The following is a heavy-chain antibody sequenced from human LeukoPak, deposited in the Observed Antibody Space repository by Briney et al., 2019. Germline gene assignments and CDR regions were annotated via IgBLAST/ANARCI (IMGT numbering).Heavy chain of an antibody. CDR2: VSGSASNT. J-gene: IGHJ5*02. Sequence: GGSLRLSCAASGFTFSNYAMSWVRQAPGKGLEWVSTVSGSASNTYYADSVKGRFSISRDSSKNTLYLQMNSLTTEDTAVYYCAKVVPGLDGNSFDPWGQGTLVTVSS. V-gene: IGHV3-23*01. D-gene: IGHD3/OR15-3a*01. CDR1: GFTFSNYA. CDR3: AKVVPGLDGNSFDP.